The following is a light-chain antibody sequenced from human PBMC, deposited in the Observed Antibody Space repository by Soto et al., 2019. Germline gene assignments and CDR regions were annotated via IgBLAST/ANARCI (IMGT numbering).Light chain of an antibody. V-gene: IGKV3-20*01. CDR1: QSVSSSY. J-gene: IGKJ4*01. CDR3: QQYGSSPLT. CDR2: GAS. Sequence: EIVLTQSPGTLSLSPGEIATLSFRASQSVSSSYLAWYQQKPGQAPRLLIYGASSRATGIPDRFSGSGSGTDFTLTISRLEPEDFAVYYCQQYGSSPLTFGGGTKVDI.